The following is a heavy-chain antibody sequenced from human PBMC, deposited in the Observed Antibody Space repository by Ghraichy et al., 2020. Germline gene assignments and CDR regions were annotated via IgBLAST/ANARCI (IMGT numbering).Heavy chain of an antibody. CDR3: ARDLYYYGSGSFAFFDY. CDR2: ISAYNGNT. CDR1: GYTFTSYG. V-gene: IGHV1-18*04. D-gene: IGHD3-10*01. J-gene: IGHJ4*02. Sequence: ASVKVSCKASGYTFTSYGISWVRQAPGQGLEWMGWISAYNGNTNYAQKLQGRVTMTTDTSTSTAYMELRSLRSDDTAVYYCARDLYYYGSGSFAFFDYWGQGTLVTVSS.